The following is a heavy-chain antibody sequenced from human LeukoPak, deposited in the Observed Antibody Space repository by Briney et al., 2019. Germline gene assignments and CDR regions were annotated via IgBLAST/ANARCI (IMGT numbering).Heavy chain of an antibody. Sequence: GESLKISCNGSGYSFTSDWIGWVRQMPGKVLEWMGMIYPGDSNTRYSTSFHGQVTIPADESISTDYLQWRSLKASDTDMYYCARGSRSYHTAYMNWGQGSLVTVSS. CDR2: IYPGDSNT. V-gene: IGHV5-51*01. J-gene: IGHJ4*02. D-gene: IGHD1-26*01. CDR3: ARGSRSYHTAYMN. CDR1: GYSFTSDW.